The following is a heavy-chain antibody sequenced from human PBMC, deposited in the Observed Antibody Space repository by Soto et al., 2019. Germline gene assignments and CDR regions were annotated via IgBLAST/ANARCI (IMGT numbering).Heavy chain of an antibody. CDR2: ISSSSSTI. CDR3: ARNAYGSSCSFHY. J-gene: IGHJ4*02. D-gene: IGHD3-22*01. Sequence: EVQLVESGGGLVQPGGSLRLSCAASGFIFSTYNMNWLRQAPGKGMEWVSYISSSSSTIYYADSVQGRFTISRDNAKNSLYLQMNSLRDEDTAVYYCARNAYGSSCSFHYWGQGTLVTVSS. CDR1: GFIFSTYN. V-gene: IGHV3-48*02.